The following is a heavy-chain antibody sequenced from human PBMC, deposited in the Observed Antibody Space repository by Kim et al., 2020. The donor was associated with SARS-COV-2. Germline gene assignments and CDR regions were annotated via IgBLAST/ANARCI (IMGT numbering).Heavy chain of an antibody. J-gene: IGHJ4*02. CDR3: ARDPVGYSSGYYFDY. Sequence: GGSLRLSCAASGFTFSSYAMHWVRQAPGKGLEWVAVISYDGSNKYYADSVKGRFTISRDNSKNTLYLQMNSLRAEDTAVYYCARDPVGYSSGYYFDYWGQGTLVTVSS. CDR1: GFTFSSYA. CDR2: ISYDGSNK. D-gene: IGHD6-19*01. V-gene: IGHV3-30-3*01.